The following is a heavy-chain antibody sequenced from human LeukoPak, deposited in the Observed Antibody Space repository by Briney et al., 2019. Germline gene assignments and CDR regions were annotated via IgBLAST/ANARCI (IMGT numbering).Heavy chain of an antibody. Sequence: SETLSLTCTVSGGSISSSSYYWGWIRQPPGKGLEWIGSIYHSGSTYYNPSLKSRVTISVDTSKNQFSLKLSSVTAADTAVYYCARNLMGSFDYWGQGTLVTVSS. V-gene: IGHV4-39*07. CDR1: GGSISSSSYY. CDR2: IYHSGST. J-gene: IGHJ4*02. CDR3: ARNLMGSFDY. D-gene: IGHD1-14*01.